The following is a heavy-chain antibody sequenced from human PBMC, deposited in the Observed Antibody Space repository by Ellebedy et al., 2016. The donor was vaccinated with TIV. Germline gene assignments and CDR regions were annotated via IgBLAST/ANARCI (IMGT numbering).Heavy chain of an antibody. CDR3: ARRPDGLDF. Sequence: SETLSLXCAVYGASFSHYYWSWIRQAPGKGLEWIGEINHRGSTIDNPSLKGRVTMSVDTSKNQFSLMLTSVTAADTGIYYCARRPDGLDFWGPGTLVTVSS. V-gene: IGHV4-34*01. CDR1: GASFSHYY. CDR2: INHRGST. J-gene: IGHJ4*02.